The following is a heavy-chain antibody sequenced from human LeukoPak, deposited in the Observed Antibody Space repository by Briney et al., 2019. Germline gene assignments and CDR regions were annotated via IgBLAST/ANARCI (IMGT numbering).Heavy chain of an antibody. D-gene: IGHD6-13*01. CDR1: GGSISSYY. V-gene: IGHV4-59*01. CDR2: IYYSGST. Sequence: KTSETLSLTCTVSGGSISSYYWSWIRQPPGKGLEWIGYIYYSGSTNYNPSLESRVTISVDTSKNQFSLKLSSVTAADTAVYYCASGSSTLGYWGQGTLVTVSS. J-gene: IGHJ4*02. CDR3: ASGSSTLGY.